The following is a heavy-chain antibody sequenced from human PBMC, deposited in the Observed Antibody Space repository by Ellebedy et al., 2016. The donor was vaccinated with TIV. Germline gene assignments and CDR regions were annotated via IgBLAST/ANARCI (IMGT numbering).Heavy chain of an antibody. CDR2: IYSGGST. CDR1: GFTFSGYY. J-gene: IGHJ4*02. CDR3: ASTGREQVDY. V-gene: IGHV3-53*01. D-gene: IGHD3-10*01. Sequence: GESLKISCAASGFTFSGYYMSWFRQAPGKGLEWVSVIYSGGSTYYADSVKGRFTISRDNSKNTLYLQMNSLRAEDTAVYYCASTGREQVDYWGQGTLVTVSS.